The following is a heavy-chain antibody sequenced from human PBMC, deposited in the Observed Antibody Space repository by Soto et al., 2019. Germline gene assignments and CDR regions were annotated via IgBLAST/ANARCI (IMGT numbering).Heavy chain of an antibody. J-gene: IGHJ4*02. V-gene: IGHV4-59*01. Sequence: LSLTCTISGGSISPYYWSWIRQPPGKELEWIGYIYYTGSTKYNPSLKSRGTISIGTSQNHFSLRLSSVTAADTAVYYCVRVGGYYGDYPNFDYWGQGVQVTVSS. CDR1: GGSISPYY. D-gene: IGHD4-17*01. CDR3: VRVGGYYGDYPNFDY. CDR2: IYYTGST.